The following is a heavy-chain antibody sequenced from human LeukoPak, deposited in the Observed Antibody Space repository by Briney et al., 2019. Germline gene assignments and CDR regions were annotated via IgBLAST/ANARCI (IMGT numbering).Heavy chain of an antibody. CDR2: IRDKANSYTT. CDR3: TRGAGGDTARDYYFYAMDV. D-gene: IGHD5-18*01. Sequence: GGSLRLSCAASGFTFSDHYMDWVRQAPGEGLEWVARIRDKANSYTTEYAASVKGRFTISREDSKNSVYLQMSSVRTEDTAVYYCTRGAGGDTARDYYFYAMDVWGHGTTVTVS. J-gene: IGHJ6*02. CDR1: GFTFSDHY. V-gene: IGHV3-72*01.